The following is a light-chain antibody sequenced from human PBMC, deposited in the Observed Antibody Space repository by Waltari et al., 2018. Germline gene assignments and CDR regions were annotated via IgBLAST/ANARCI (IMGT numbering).Light chain of an antibody. CDR2: GAS. V-gene: IGKV3-15*01. CDR1: QRVNTN. Sequence: EIVMTQSPATLSVSPGPRATLSCRASQRVNTNLAWYQQKPGQAPRLLIYGASTRATGIPARFSGSGSETEFTLTITSLQSEDFAVYYCQQSHNWPLTFGGGTKVDFK. J-gene: IGKJ4*01. CDR3: QQSHNWPLT.